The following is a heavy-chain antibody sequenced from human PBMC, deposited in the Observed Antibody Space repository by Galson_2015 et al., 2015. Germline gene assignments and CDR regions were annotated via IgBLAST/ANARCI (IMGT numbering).Heavy chain of an antibody. CDR3: AKAGCSSTSCLSDY. V-gene: IGHV3-30*18. CDR2: ISYDGSNK. D-gene: IGHD2-2*01. CDR1: GFPFSSYG. Sequence: LRLSCAASGFPFSSYGMHWVRQAPGKGLEWVAVISYDGSNKYYADSVKGRFTISRDNSKNTLYLQMNSLRAEDMAVYYCAKAGCSSTSCLSDYWGQGTLVTVSS. J-gene: IGHJ4*02.